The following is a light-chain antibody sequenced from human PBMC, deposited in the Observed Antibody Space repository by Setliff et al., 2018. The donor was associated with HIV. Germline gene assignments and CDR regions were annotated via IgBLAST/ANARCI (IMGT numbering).Light chain of an antibody. CDR2: GAS. CDR3: QQYNNWPRT. CDR1: QSVSSSN. J-gene: IGKJ1*01. Sequence: EIVMTQSPATLSVSPGERATLSCRASQSVSSSNLAWCQQKPGQAPRLLIYGASTRATGIPARFSSSGSGTEFTLTISSLQSEDFAVYYCQQYNNWPRTFGQGTKWIS. V-gene: IGKV3-15*01.